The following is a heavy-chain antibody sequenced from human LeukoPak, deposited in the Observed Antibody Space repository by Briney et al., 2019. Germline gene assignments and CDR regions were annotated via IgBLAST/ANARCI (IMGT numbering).Heavy chain of an antibody. CDR2: IIPIFGTA. D-gene: IGHD3-9*01. Sequence: GASVKVSCKASGGTFSSYAISWVRQAPGQGLEWMGGIIPIFGTANYAQKFQGRVTITADEYTSTAYMELSSLRSEDTAVYYCARGGYDILTGYPTQVYFQHWGQGTLVTVSS. CDR3: ARGGYDILTGYPTQVYFQH. CDR1: GGTFSSYA. V-gene: IGHV1-69*13. J-gene: IGHJ1*01.